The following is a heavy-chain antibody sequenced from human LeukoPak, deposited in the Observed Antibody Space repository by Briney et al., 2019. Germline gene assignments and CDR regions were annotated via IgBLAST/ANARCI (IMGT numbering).Heavy chain of an antibody. CDR3: ARLPYHCSSSSCNPTGPDY. J-gene: IGHJ4*02. V-gene: IGHV4-38-2*01. Sequence: NSSETLSLTCAVSGYSISSGHYWGWIRQPPGKGLEWIGNIYHSGSTYYNPSLKSRVTISVDTSKNQFSLKLSSVTAADTAVYYCARLPYHCSSSSCNPTGPDYWGQGTLVTVSS. CDR2: IYHSGST. D-gene: IGHD2-2*01. CDR1: GYSISSGHY.